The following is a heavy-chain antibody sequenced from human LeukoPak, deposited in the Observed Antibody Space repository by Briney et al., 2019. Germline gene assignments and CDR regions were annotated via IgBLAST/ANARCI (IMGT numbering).Heavy chain of an antibody. V-gene: IGHV1-3*01. D-gene: IGHD5-18*01. J-gene: IGHJ4*02. CDR1: GYTFTSYA. CDR2: INAGNGNT. CDR3: ERESEGGYSYGGGGY. Sequence: GAAVKVSCKASGYTFTSYARHWVRQAPGQRLEWMGWINAGNGNTKYSQKFQGRVTITRDTSARTAYMELGSLRSEDTAVYYCERESEGGYSYGGGGYWGQGTLVTVSS.